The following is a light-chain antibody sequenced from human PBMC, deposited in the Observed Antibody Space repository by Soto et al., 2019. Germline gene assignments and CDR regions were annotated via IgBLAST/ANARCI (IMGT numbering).Light chain of an antibody. Sequence: EIVMTQSPVTLSVSPGERATLSCRASQTINSNYLVWFQQKPGQAPRLLIYGASSRATGIPDRFSGSGSGTDFTLTISRLEPEDFVVYYCQQYGRSPTFGQGTKVHIK. CDR2: GAS. V-gene: IGKV3-20*01. J-gene: IGKJ1*01. CDR3: QQYGRSPT. CDR1: QTINSNY.